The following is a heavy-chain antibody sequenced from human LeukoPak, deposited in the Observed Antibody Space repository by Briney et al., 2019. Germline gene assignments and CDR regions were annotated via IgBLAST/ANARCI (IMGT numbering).Heavy chain of an antibody. CDR3: AKASSWLDAFDI. CDR2: ISGSGGST. V-gene: IGHV3-23*01. D-gene: IGHD3-9*01. Sequence: GGSLRLSCAASGFTFSSYAMSWVRPAPGKGLEWVSAISGSGGSTYYADSVKGRFTISRDNSKNTLYLQMNSLRAEDTAVYYCAKASSWLDAFDIWGQGTMVTVSS. CDR1: GFTFSSYA. J-gene: IGHJ3*02.